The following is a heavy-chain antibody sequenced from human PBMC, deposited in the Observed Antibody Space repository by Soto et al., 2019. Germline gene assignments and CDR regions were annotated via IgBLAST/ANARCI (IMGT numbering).Heavy chain of an antibody. CDR2: IYYSGST. V-gene: IGHV4-59*01. J-gene: IGHJ2*01. D-gene: IGHD1-26*01. Sequence: SETLSLTCPVSVGSISSYSWSWIRQPPVKGLEWIGYIYYSGSTNYNPSLKSRVTISVDTSKNQFSLKLSSVTAADTAVYYCAREKNIVGAKRYWYFDLWGRGTLVTVSS. CDR3: AREKNIVGAKRYWYFDL. CDR1: VGSISSYS.